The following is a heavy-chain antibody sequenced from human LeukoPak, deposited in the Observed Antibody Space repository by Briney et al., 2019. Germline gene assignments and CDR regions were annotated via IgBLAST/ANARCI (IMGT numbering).Heavy chain of an antibody. CDR1: GYNFTNYW. V-gene: IGHV5-51*01. CDR2: NSPGASDT. Sequence: GESLKISCKGSGYNFTNYWIGWVRQMPGKSLEWMGINSPGASDTRYSPSFLGQVTISADKSISTAYLQWSSLKASDTAMYYCARTPGDYFDYWGQGTLVTVSS. J-gene: IGHJ4*02. D-gene: IGHD3-10*01. CDR3: ARTPGDYFDY.